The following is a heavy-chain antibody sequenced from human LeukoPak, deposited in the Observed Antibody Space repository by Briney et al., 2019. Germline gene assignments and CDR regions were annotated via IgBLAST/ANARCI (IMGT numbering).Heavy chain of an antibody. CDR3: ARGGSYFSALDI. V-gene: IGHV3-53*01. Sequence: GSLRLSCAASGSTVSSNYMSWVRQAPGKGLEWVSVIYSGGRTYYADSVKGRFTISRDISKNTLYLQINSLRAEDTAVYYCARGGSYFSALDIWGKGTMVTVSS. CDR2: IYSGGRT. J-gene: IGHJ3*02. D-gene: IGHD1-26*01. CDR1: GSTVSSNY.